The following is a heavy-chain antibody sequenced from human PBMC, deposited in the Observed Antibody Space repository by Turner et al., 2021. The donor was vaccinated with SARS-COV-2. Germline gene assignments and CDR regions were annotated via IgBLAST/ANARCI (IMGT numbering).Heavy chain of an antibody. CDR2: ISSSSSYI. CDR1: GFTFSSYT. D-gene: IGHD3-22*01. Sequence: EVQLVESGGGLVKPGGSLRLSCAASGFTFSSYTMYWVHQAPGKGLEWVSSISSSSSYIYYADSVKGRFTISRDNAKNSLYLQMNSLRAEDTAVYYCARGTYYYDSSVYSGTNWFDPWGQGTLVTVSS. CDR3: ARGTYYYDSSVYSGTNWFDP. V-gene: IGHV3-21*01. J-gene: IGHJ5*02.